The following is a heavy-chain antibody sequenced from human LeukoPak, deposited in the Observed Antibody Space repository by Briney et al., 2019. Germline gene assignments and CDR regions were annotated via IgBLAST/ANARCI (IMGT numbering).Heavy chain of an antibody. Sequence: TGGSLRLSCGASGFTFSRYNMNWVRQAPGKGLEWVSSISSSSSYIYYADSVKGRFTISRDNGKNSLYLQMNSLRAEDTAVYYCAKDRYDTSGYYFFDAFDIWGQGTMVTVSS. D-gene: IGHD3-22*01. V-gene: IGHV3-21*01. CDR2: ISSSSSYI. CDR1: GFTFSRYN. CDR3: AKDRYDTSGYYFFDAFDI. J-gene: IGHJ3*02.